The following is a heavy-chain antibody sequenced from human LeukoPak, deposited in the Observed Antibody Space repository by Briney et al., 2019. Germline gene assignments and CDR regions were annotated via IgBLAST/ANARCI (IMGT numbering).Heavy chain of an antibody. CDR2: ISSSGSTI. Sequence: GGSLRLSCAASGFTFSDYNMSWIRQAPGKGVEWISYISSSGSTIYYADSVKGRFTISRDNAKNSLYLQMNSLRAEDTAVYYCARDRFTYGDYEAYYGMDVWGQGTTVTVSS. J-gene: IGHJ6*02. V-gene: IGHV3-11*04. D-gene: IGHD4-17*01. CDR3: ARDRFTYGDYEAYYGMDV. CDR1: GFTFSDYN.